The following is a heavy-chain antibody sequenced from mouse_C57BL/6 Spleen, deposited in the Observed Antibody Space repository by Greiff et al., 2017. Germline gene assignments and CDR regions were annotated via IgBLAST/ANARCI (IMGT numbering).Heavy chain of an antibody. J-gene: IGHJ3*01. D-gene: IGHD1-1*01. CDR2: INYDGSST. Sequence: EVQLVESEGGLVQPGSSMKLSCTASGFTFSDYYMAWVRQVPEKGLEWVANINYDGSSTYYLDSLKSSFIISRDNAKNILYLQMSSLKSEDTATYYCAREGYYYCSTPGLAYWGQGTLVTVSA. CDR3: AREGYYYCSTPGLAY. V-gene: IGHV5-16*01. CDR1: GFTFSDYY.